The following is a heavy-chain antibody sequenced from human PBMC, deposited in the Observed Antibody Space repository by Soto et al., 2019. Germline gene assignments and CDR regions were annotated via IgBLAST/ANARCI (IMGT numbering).Heavy chain of an antibody. D-gene: IGHD2-21*01. CDR2: IFYTGST. V-gene: IGHV4-59*01. CDR3: AHFSDLEWFYP. CDR1: GGSISRYF. J-gene: IGHJ5*02. Sequence: QVQLQESGPGLVRPSETLSLTCTVSGGSISRYFWSWIRQSPGKGLEWIGYIFYTGSTTFNPSLKSRITIPIDTSKIQLALKLISLTAADSAVYYCAHFSDLEWFYPWGQGTLVTVSP.